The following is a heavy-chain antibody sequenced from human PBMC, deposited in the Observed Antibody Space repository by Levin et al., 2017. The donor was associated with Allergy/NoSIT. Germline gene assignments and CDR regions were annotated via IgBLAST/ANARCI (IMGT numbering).Heavy chain of an antibody. D-gene: IGHD4-23*01. V-gene: IGHV3-66*01. Sequence: GGSLRLSCAASGFTVSSNYMSWVRQAPGQGLEWLSVIYSDGNTYYADSVKGRFTISRDNSKNTLYLQVNSLRAEDTAVYYCARVRVGPPYLDAFDIWGQGTVVTVSS. CDR2: IYSDGNT. CDR1: GFTVSSNY. J-gene: IGHJ3*02. CDR3: ARVRVGPPYLDAFDI.